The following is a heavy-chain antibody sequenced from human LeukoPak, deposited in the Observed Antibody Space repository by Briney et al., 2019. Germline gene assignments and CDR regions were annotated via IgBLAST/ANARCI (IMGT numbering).Heavy chain of an antibody. V-gene: IGHV4-38-2*02. CDR3: ARGSFWSGYNYFDY. J-gene: IGHJ4*02. Sequence: SETLSLTCTVSGYSISSGYYWGWIRQPPGKGLEWIGSIYHSGSTYYNPSLKSRVTISVDTSKNQFSLKLSSVTAADTAVYYCARGSFWSGYNYFDYWGQGTLVTVSS. D-gene: IGHD3-3*01. CDR2: IYHSGST. CDR1: GYSISSGYY.